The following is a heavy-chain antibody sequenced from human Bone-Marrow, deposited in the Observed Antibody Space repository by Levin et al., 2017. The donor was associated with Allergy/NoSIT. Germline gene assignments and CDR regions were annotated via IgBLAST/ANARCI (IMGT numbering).Heavy chain of an antibody. CDR3: ARDGKAARGRDYGMDV. CDR1: GFTFSSYW. CDR2: INSDGSST. Sequence: GESLKISCAASGFTFSSYWMHWVRQAPGKGLVWVSRINSDGSSTSYADSVKGRFTISRDNAKNTLYLQMNSLRAEDTAVYYCARDGKAARGRDYGMDVWGQGTTVTVSS. D-gene: IGHD6-6*01. J-gene: IGHJ6*02. V-gene: IGHV3-74*01.